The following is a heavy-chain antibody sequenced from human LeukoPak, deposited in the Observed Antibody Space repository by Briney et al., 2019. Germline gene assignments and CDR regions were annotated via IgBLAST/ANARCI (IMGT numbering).Heavy chain of an antibody. J-gene: IGHJ5*02. Sequence: ASVKVSCKVSGYTLTELSMHWVRQAPGKGLEWMGGFDPEDGETIYAQKFQGRVTMTEDTSTDTAYMELSSLRSEDTAVYYCARSGKGVVPALYGWFDPWGQGTLVTVSS. CDR1: GYTLTELS. D-gene: IGHD2-2*01. CDR2: FDPEDGET. CDR3: ARSGKGVVPALYGWFDP. V-gene: IGHV1-24*01.